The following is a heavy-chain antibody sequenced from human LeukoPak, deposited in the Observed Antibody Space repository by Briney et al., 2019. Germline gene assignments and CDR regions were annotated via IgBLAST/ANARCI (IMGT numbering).Heavy chain of an antibody. V-gene: IGHV1-8*01. Sequence: ASVKVSCKASGYTFTSYDINWVRQATGQGLEWMGWMNPNSGNTGYAQKFQGRVTMTGNTSISTAYMELSSLRSEDTAVYYCARASGEWLVRIWVNWFDPWGQGTLVTVSS. CDR1: GYTFTSYD. CDR2: MNPNSGNT. J-gene: IGHJ5*02. CDR3: ARASGEWLVRIWVNWFDP. D-gene: IGHD6-19*01.